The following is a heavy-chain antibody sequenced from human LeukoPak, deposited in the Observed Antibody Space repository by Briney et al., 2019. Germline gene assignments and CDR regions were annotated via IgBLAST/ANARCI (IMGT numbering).Heavy chain of an antibody. CDR3: ARGYSRAAFDI. V-gene: IGHV3-48*01. J-gene: IGHJ3*02. D-gene: IGHD2-15*01. CDR1: GFTFSSYS. Sequence: GGSLRLSCAASGFTFSSYSMNWVRRAPGKGLEWVSFISSTGGTIYYADSVKGRFTVSRDNGKNSLLLQMDSLRAEDTALYYCARGYSRAAFDIWGQGTVVAVSS. CDR2: ISSTGGTI.